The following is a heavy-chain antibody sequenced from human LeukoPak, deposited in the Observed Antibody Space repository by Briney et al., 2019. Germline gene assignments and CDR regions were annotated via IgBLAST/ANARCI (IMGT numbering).Heavy chain of an antibody. CDR1: GFTFSSYS. J-gene: IGHJ4*02. V-gene: IGHV3-21*01. D-gene: IGHD3-22*01. CDR2: PSSSSSYI. Sequence: GGSLRLSCAASGFTFSSYSMNWVRQAPGKGLEWVSSPSSSSSYIYYADSVKGRFTISRDNAKNSLYLQMNSLRAEDTAVYYCARDVPLRYYDSSGYYGGAFDYWGQGTLVTVSS. CDR3: ARDVPLRYYDSSGYYGGAFDY.